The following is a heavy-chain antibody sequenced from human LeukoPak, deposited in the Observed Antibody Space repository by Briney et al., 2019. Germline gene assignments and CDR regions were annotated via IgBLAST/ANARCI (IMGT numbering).Heavy chain of an antibody. CDR1: GGSISSSSYY. J-gene: IGHJ5*02. Sequence: PSETLSLTCTVSGGSISSSSYYWSWIRQPPGKGLEWIGEINHSGSTNYNPSLKSRVTISVDTSKNQFSLKLSSVTAADTAVYYCARAPENAYSSSSLGRYNWFDPWGQGTLVTVSS. V-gene: IGHV4-39*07. CDR2: INHSGST. D-gene: IGHD6-6*01. CDR3: ARAPENAYSSSSLGRYNWFDP.